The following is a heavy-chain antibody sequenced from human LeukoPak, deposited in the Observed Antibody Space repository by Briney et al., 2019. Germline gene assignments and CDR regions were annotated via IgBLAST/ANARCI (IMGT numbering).Heavy chain of an antibody. J-gene: IGHJ4*02. V-gene: IGHV3-30-3*01. CDR3: ARSYGGNSGMDY. CDR2: ISYAGSNE. D-gene: IGHD4-23*01. Sequence: GGSLRLSCAASGFTFSSYVMHWVRRAPGKGLEWVADISYAGSNEYYADSVRGRFTISRDNSKNTLYLQMNSLRAEDTAVYYCARSYGGNSGMDYWGQGTLVTVSS. CDR1: GFTFSSYV.